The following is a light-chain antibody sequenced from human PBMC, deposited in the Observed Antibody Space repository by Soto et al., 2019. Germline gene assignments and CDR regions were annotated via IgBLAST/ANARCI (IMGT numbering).Light chain of an antibody. CDR2: GAS. V-gene: IGKV3-20*01. Sequence: EIVLTQSPGTLSLSPGERATHSCRASQSVSSSYLAWYQQKAGQAPRLLIYGASSRATGIPDRFSGSGSGTDFTLTISRLEPEDFAVYYCQQFGSSRTFGQGTKVDIK. CDR1: QSVSSSY. CDR3: QQFGSSRT. J-gene: IGKJ1*01.